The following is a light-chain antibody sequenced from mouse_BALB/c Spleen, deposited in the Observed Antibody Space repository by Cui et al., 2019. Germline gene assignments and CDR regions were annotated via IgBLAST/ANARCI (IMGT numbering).Light chain of an antibody. J-gene: IGKJ5*01. Sequence: HIVLPQSPALMSASPGEKVTMTSSASSSVSYMYWYQQKPRSSPKPWIYLTSNLASGVPARFSGSGSGNSYSLTISSMEAEDAATYYCQQWSNNPLTFGAGTKLELK. V-gene: IGKV4-68*01. CDR1: SSVSY. CDR2: LTS. CDR3: QQWSNNPLT.